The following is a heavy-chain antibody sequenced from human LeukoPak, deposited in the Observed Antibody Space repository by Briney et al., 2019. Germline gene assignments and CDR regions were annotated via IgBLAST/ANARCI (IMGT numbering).Heavy chain of an antibody. Sequence: GGSLRLSCAASGFTLSSYAMSWVRQAPGKGLEWVSAISDSGNTYHADSVKGRFTISRDNSKNTLYLQMNSLRAEDTAVYYCAKASLTTPIGAFDIWGQGTMVTVSS. V-gene: IGHV3-23*01. CDR3: AKASLTTPIGAFDI. D-gene: IGHD4-11*01. CDR1: GFTLSSYA. CDR2: ISDSGNT. J-gene: IGHJ3*02.